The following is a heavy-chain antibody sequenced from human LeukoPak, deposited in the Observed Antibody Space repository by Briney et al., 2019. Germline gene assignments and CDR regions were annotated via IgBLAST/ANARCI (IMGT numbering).Heavy chain of an antibody. V-gene: IGHV4-61*01. J-gene: IGHJ4*02. Sequence: SETLSLTCTVSGGSVNSGNCYWSWIRQPPGKGLEWIGYIYYSGTTNYNPSLKSRVTISLDTSKNQFSLKLSSVTAADTAVYYCARGPDYGDHWGQGILVTVSS. CDR1: GGSVNSGNCY. CDR2: IYYSGTT. CDR3: ARGPDYGDH.